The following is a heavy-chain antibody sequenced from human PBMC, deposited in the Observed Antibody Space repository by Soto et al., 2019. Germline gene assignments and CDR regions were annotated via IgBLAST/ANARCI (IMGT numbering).Heavy chain of an antibody. CDR1: GGSVSSGSYY. CDR3: ARVYQQLCDY. V-gene: IGHV4-61*01. D-gene: IGHD2-2*01. Sequence: NPSETLSLTCTVSGGSVSSGSYYWSWIRQPPGKGLEWIGYIYYSGSTNYNPSLKSRVTISVDTSKNQFSLKLSSVTAADTAVYYCARVYQQLCDYWGQGTLVTVSS. CDR2: IYYSGST. J-gene: IGHJ4*02.